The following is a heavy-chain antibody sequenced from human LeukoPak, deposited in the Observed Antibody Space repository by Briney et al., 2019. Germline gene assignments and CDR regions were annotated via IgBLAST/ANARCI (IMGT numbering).Heavy chain of an antibody. CDR3: AKEIDTLGTNAFDI. J-gene: IGHJ3*02. D-gene: IGHD2-15*01. V-gene: IGHV3-43*02. CDR1: GFSFDDYP. Sequence: SGGSLRLSCAAAGFSFDDYPMHWVRQAPGKGVEWVFLINEDGVKTFYADSGRGRFTISRDNSKNSLYLQMNSLRTEDTALYYCAKEIDTLGTNAFDIWGQGTIVTVSS. CDR2: INEDGVKT.